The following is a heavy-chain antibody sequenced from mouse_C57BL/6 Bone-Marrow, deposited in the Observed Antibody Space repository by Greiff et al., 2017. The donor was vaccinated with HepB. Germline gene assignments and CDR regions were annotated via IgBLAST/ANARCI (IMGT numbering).Heavy chain of an antibody. CDR2: IDPENGDT. CDR1: GFNIKDDY. J-gene: IGHJ4*01. CDR3: TIYYYGAYAMDY. V-gene: IGHV14-4*01. Sequence: EVQLQQSGAELVRPGASVKLSCTASGFNIKDDYMHWVKQRPEQGLEWIGWIDPENGDTEYASKFQGKATITADTSSNTAYLQLSSLTSEDTAVYYCTIYYYGAYAMDYWGQGTSVTVSS. D-gene: IGHD1-1*01.